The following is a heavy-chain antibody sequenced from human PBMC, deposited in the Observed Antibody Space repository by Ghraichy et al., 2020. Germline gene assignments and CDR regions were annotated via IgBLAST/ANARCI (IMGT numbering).Heavy chain of an antibody. Sequence: ASVKVSCKTSGDTSSSHTINWVRQAPGQSLEWMGWINGGNGNTKYSQNFQDRVALSWDTSATTDYMELRGLRSEDTAVYFCAIPLYSTSFGPWGQGTLVTVSS. J-gene: IGHJ5*02. D-gene: IGHD2-8*01. CDR2: INGGNGNT. V-gene: IGHV1-3*01. CDR3: AIPLYSTSFGP. CDR1: GDTSSSHT.